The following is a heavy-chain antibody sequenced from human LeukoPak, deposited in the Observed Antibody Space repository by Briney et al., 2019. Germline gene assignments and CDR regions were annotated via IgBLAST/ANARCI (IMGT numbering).Heavy chain of an antibody. CDR3: ARSSAYYSEADI. CDR2: INPSGGST. CDR1: GYSFTSYY. D-gene: IGHD1-26*01. J-gene: IGHJ3*02. V-gene: IGHV1-46*01. Sequence: ASMKVSCKTSGYSFTSYYMHWVRQAPGQGLEWMGIINPSGGSTTYGQNFQGRLTMTSDTSTSTVYMELSSLRSEDTAVYYCARSSAYYSEADIWGQGTMVTASS.